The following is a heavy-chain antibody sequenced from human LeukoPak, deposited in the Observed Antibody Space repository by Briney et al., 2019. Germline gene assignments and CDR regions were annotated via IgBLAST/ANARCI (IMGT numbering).Heavy chain of an antibody. CDR2: IRNRANSYIT. Sequence: GGSLRLSCAASGFTFSDHHMHWVLHAPGPGLEWVGRIRNRANSYITKYAASVTGRFTISRDDSKNAMFLQMNSLKTEDTAMYYCARLNYYDGSGYYPDYWGQGTLVTVSS. V-gene: IGHV3-72*01. CDR3: ARLNYYDGSGYYPDY. CDR1: GFTFSDHH. J-gene: IGHJ4*02. D-gene: IGHD3-22*01.